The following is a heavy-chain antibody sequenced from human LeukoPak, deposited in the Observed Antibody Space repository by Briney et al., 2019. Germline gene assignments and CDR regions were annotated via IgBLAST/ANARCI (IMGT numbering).Heavy chain of an antibody. CDR2: INSDGSST. CDR1: GFTFSSYW. CDR3: ARPYDFWSGYYDY. J-gene: IGHJ4*02. V-gene: IGHV3-74*01. D-gene: IGHD3-3*01. Sequence: GGSLRLSCAASGFTFSSYWMHWVRQAPGKGLVWVSRINSDGSSTSYADSVKGRFTISRDNAKNTLYLQVNSLRAEDTAVYYCARPYDFWSGYYDYWGQGTLVTVSS.